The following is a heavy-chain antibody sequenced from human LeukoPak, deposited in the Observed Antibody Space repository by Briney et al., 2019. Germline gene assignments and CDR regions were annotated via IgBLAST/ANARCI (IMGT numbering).Heavy chain of an antibody. CDR1: GYTFTDYD. CDR3: ARGDFGETNTAFDI. V-gene: IGHV1-8*03. J-gene: IGHJ3*02. Sequence: ASVKVSCKTSGYTFTDYDIHWVRPAPGQGREWMGWINPNSANTNYAQKLQGRVTFTRDTSLGIVYMELSGLTSEDAAVYFCARGDFGETNTAFDIWGQGTLVAVSS. D-gene: IGHD4-17*01. CDR2: INPNSANT.